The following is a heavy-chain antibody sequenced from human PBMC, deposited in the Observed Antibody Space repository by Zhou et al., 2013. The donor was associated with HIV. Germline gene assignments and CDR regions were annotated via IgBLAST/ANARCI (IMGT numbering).Heavy chain of an antibody. Sequence: QVQLVQSGAEVKKPGASVKVSCKASGYTFSNYDINWVRQATGQRLEWMGWMNPKSGNTGYAQKFQGRVTITRNTSISTAYMELSSLRSEDTAVYYCARHGSGSYYKHWFDPWAREPWSPSPQ. CDR3: ARHGSGSYYKHWFDP. D-gene: IGHD3-10*01. V-gene: IGHV1-8*03. CDR2: MNPKSGNT. J-gene: IGHJ5*02. CDR1: GYTFSNYD.